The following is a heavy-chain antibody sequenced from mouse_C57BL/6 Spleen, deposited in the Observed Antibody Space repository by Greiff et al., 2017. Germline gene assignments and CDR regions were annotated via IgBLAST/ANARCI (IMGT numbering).Heavy chain of an antibody. J-gene: IGHJ4*01. Sequence: VKLKESGPELVKPGASVKLSCKASGYTFTSYDINWVKQRPGQGLEWIGWIYPRDGSTKYNEKFKGKATLTVDTSSSTAYMELHSLTSEDSAVYFCARRADTYYYAMDYWGQGTSVTVSS. CDR2: IYPRDGST. V-gene: IGHV1-85*01. CDR3: ARRADTYYYAMDY. CDR1: GYTFTSYD.